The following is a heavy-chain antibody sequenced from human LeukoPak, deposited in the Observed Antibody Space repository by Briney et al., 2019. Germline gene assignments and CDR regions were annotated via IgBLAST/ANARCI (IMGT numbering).Heavy chain of an antibody. D-gene: IGHD3-22*01. V-gene: IGHV3-21*01. CDR3: ARGNSYDSSGYPEYFQN. Sequence: GGSLRLSCAASGFTFSSYSMNWVRQAPGKGLEWVSSISSSSNYIYYADSVKGRSTISRDNAKNSLYLQMNSLRAEDTAVYYCARGNSYDSSGYPEYFQNWGQGTLVTVSS. J-gene: IGHJ1*01. CDR2: ISSSSNYI. CDR1: GFTFSSYS.